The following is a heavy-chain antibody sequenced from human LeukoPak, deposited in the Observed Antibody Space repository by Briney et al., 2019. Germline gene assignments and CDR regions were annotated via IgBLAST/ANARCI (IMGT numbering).Heavy chain of an antibody. J-gene: IGHJ4*02. CDR2: IHNDGSNDGSST. D-gene: IGHD5-18*01. Sequence: PGGSLRLSCAASGFILSSYWMHWVRHAPGKGLVWVSRIHNDGSNDGSSTNYADSVKGRFTISRDNAKNTLYLQMNSLRAEDTAIYYCAKSRGYGFFMDYWGQGTLVTVSS. CDR3: AKSRGYGFFMDY. V-gene: IGHV3-74*01. CDR1: GFILSSYW.